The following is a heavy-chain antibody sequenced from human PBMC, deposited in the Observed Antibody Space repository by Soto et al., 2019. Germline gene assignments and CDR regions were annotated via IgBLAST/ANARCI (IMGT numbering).Heavy chain of an antibody. CDR3: ATQKGSGRATGNNWFDP. V-gene: IGHV4-59*01. J-gene: IGHJ5*02. D-gene: IGHD2-15*01. Sequence: SETLSLTCTVSCVSISSYYWSCIRQPPGKGLEWIGYIYYSGSTNYNPSLKSRVTISVDTSKNQFSLKLSSVTAADTAVYYCATQKGSGRATGNNWFDPWGQGTLVTVSS. CDR1: CVSISSYY. CDR2: IYYSGST.